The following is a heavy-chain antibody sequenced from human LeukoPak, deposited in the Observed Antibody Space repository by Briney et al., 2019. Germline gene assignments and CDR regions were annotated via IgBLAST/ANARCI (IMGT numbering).Heavy chain of an antibody. CDR2: INVGNGNT. D-gene: IGHD2-2*01. CDR3: ARDEDIVVVPAAHLFDY. CDR1: GYTFSTYA. J-gene: IGHJ4*02. V-gene: IGHV1-3*01. Sequence: ASVKVSCKASGYTFSTYAMHWVRQAPGQRLEWIGWINVGNGNTKYSQEFQGRVTITADKSTSTAYMELSSLRSDDTAVYYGARDEDIVVVPAAHLFDYWGQGTLVTVSS.